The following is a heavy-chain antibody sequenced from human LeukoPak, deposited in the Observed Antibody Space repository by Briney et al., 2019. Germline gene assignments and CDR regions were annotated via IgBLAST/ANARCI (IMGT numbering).Heavy chain of an antibody. D-gene: IGHD4-17*01. Sequence: SETLSLTCTVSGGSISSYYRSWIRQPAGKGLERIGRIYTSGSTNYNPSLKSRVTMSVDTSKNQFSLKLSSVTAADTAVYYCARHLTTGPTPFDYWGQGTLVTVSS. CDR2: IYTSGST. J-gene: IGHJ4*02. CDR3: ARHLTTGPTPFDY. V-gene: IGHV4-4*07. CDR1: GGSISSYY.